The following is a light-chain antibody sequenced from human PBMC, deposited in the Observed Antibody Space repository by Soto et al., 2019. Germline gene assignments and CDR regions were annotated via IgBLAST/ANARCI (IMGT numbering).Light chain of an antibody. Sequence: QSALHQPPSASGSPGQSVTISCTGTSSDVGGYNYVSWYQQHPGKAPRLMIYDVSKRPSGVPDRFSGSKSGNTASLTVSGLQAEEEAEYYCRSHGGSNNLWVFGGGTKRTFL. CDR2: DVS. CDR1: SSDVGGYNY. CDR3: RSHGGSNNLWV. V-gene: IGLV2-8*01. J-gene: IGLJ3*02.